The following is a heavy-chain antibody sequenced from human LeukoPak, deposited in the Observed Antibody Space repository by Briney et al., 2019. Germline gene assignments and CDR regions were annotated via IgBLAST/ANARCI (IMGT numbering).Heavy chain of an antibody. V-gene: IGHV3-30*04. D-gene: IGHD3-3*01. CDR3: ARELEWYNAFDI. Sequence: PGGSLRLSCAASGFTFRSYAIHWVRQAPGQGLEWVTIISSDGSYKNYADSVKGRFTISRDNAENSLYLQMNSLRAEDTAVYYCARELEWYNAFDIWGQGTMVTVSS. CDR2: ISSDGSYK. CDR1: GFTFRSYA. J-gene: IGHJ3*02.